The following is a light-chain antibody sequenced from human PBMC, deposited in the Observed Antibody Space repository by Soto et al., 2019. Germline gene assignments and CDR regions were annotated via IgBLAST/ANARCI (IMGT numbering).Light chain of an antibody. CDR3: QQANSFPIT. J-gene: IGKJ5*01. CDR1: KGIASW. CDR2: AAS. V-gene: IGKV1D-12*01. Sequence: DIQMTQSPSSVSASVGDRVTITCRASKGIASWLAWYQQKPGKAPKLRIYAASSLQSGVPSRFRGSGSGTYFTLTISSLQPEDFATSYCQQANSFPITFGQGTRLEIK.